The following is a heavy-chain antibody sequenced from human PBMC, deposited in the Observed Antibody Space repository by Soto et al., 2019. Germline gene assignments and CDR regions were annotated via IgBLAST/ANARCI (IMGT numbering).Heavy chain of an antibody. Sequence: QVQLQQWGAGLLKPSETLSLSCGVSGESFSGSYWTWIRQTPGKGLEWIGEVNHSGGTNYNPSLKSRVTISVDTSKSQVSLNVSSVTAADAAVYFCARGRLSVAARPRGYYFDYWGQGTLVTVSS. D-gene: IGHD6-6*01. V-gene: IGHV4-34*02. CDR2: VNHSGGT. J-gene: IGHJ4*02. CDR1: GESFSGSY. CDR3: ARGRLSVAARPRGYYFDY.